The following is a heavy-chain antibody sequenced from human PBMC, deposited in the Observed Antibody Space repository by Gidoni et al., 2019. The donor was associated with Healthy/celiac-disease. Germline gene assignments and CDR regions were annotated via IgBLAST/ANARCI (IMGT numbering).Heavy chain of an antibody. CDR3: ARVQAWLVPFDY. CDR1: GGSVSSGSYY. Sequence: VQLQVSVPGLVYSCETLSLPCSVPGGSVSSGSYYWSWIRLPPGKGLEWIGYIYYSGSTNYNPSLKSRVTISVDTSKNHFSLKLSSVTAADTAVYYCARVQAWLVPFDYWGQGTLVTVSS. CDR2: IYYSGST. D-gene: IGHD6-6*01. V-gene: IGHV4-61*01. J-gene: IGHJ4*02.